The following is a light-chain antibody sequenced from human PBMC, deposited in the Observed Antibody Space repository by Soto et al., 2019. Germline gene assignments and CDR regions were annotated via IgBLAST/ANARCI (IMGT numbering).Light chain of an antibody. CDR1: ESVNSAY. CDR2: GAS. V-gene: IGKV3-20*01. J-gene: IGKJ1*01. Sequence: EVVVTQSTGTLSLSPGERATLSCRASESVNSAYVAWYQHKSGRAPRLLIYGASSRSAGIPDRFRGSGSGTDFTLTITRLEPEDFAVYYCQHYGRPVWTFGQGTRVEVK. CDR3: QHYGRPVWT.